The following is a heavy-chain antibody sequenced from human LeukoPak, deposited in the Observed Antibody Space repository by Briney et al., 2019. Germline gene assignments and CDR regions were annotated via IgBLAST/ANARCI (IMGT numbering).Heavy chain of an antibody. V-gene: IGHV4-39*07. CDR3: ARDKGEMVYFDY. D-gene: IGHD5-24*01. CDR1: GGSISSSSYY. Sequence: SETLSLTCTVSGGSISSSSYYWGWIRQPPGKGLEWIGSIYYSGSTYYNPSLKSRVTISVDTSKNQFSLELSSVTAADTAVYYCARDKGEMVYFDYWGQGTLVTASS. CDR2: IYYSGST. J-gene: IGHJ4*02.